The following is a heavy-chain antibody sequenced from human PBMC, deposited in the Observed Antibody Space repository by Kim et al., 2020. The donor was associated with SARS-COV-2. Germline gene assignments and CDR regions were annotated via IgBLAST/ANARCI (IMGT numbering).Heavy chain of an antibody. CDR2: ISYDGSNK. J-gene: IGHJ6*02. CDR3: AKADVGGRDGYNYAPLGGMDV. V-gene: IGHV3-30*18. CDR1: GFTFSSYG. D-gene: IGHD5-12*01. Sequence: GGSLRLSCAASGFTFSSYGMHWVRQAPGKGLEWVAVISYDGSNKYYADSVKGRFTISRDNSKNTLYLQMNSLRAEDTAVYYCAKADVGGRDGYNYAPLGGMDVWGQGTTVTVSS.